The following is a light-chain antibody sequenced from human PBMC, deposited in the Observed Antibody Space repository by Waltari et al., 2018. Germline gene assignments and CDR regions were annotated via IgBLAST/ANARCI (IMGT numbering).Light chain of an antibody. V-gene: IGKV3-15*01. CDR3: QQYNHWYS. CDR2: GAS. J-gene: IGKJ2*03. CDR1: QSISKN. Sequence: EIVMTQPPVTLSVSPGERATLSCRASQSISKNLAWYQQKTGHAPRLLIYGASTRATGIPARFSGSGSETEFTLTISNLQTEDFAVYYCQQYNHWYSFGQGTKLEIK.